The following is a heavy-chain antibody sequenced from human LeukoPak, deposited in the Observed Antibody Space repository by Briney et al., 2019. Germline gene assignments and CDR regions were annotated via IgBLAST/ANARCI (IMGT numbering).Heavy chain of an antibody. J-gene: IGHJ4*02. CDR2: IFYSGST. CDR1: GGSITSSSYY. D-gene: IGHD6-13*01. CDR3: ARDASNSSSWPHFDY. V-gene: IGHV4-39*07. Sequence: PSETLSLTCTVSGGSITSSSYYWGWIRQPPGEGLEWIGNIFYSGSTYYNPSLKSRFTISVDTSKNQFSLKLSSVTAADTAVYYCARDASNSSSWPHFDYWGQGTLVTVSS.